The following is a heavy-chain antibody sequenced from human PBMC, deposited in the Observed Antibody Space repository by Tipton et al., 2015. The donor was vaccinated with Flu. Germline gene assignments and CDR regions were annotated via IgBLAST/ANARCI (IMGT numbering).Heavy chain of an antibody. CDR1: GFTFSRYE. Sequence: SLRLSCAASGFTFSRYEMNWVRQAPGKGLEWVAVISYNGGYKYYADSMRGRFTISRDNSKNTVYLDMSSLRAADMAVYYCARDFRSVAGAGNTYFHHWGQGTLVAVSS. J-gene: IGHJ1*01. V-gene: IGHV3-30*04. CDR3: ARDFRSVAGAGNTYFHH. D-gene: IGHD6-13*01. CDR2: ISYNGGYK.